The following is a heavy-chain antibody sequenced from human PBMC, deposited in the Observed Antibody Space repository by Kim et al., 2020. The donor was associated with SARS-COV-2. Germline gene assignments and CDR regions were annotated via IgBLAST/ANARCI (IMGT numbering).Heavy chain of an antibody. Sequence: SETLSLTCAVYGGSFSGYYWSWIRQPPGKGLEWIGEINHSGSTNYNPYLKSRVTISVDTSKNQFSLKLSSVTAADTAVYYCARKKWYFDLWGRGTLVTVSS. J-gene: IGHJ2*01. CDR3: ARKKWYFDL. CDR1: GGSFSGYY. V-gene: IGHV4-34*01. CDR2: INHSGST.